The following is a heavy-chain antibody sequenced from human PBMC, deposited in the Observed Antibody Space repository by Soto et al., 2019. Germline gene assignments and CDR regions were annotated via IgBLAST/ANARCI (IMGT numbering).Heavy chain of an antibody. CDR1: GFTFSSYW. Sequence: GGSLRLSCAASGFTFSSYWMSWVRQAPGKGLEWVANIKQDGSEKYYVDSVKGRFTISRDNAKNSLYLQMNSLRAEDTAVYYCERASTYYYDSSGPLDAFDIWGQGTMATVSS. D-gene: IGHD3-22*01. J-gene: IGHJ3*02. V-gene: IGHV3-7*03. CDR2: IKQDGSEK. CDR3: ERASTYYYDSSGPLDAFDI.